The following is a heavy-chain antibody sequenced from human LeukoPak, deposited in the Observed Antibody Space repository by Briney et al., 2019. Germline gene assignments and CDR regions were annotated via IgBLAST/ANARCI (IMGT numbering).Heavy chain of an antibody. CDR1: GFTFSSYG. CDR3: ARSRSSYYGDYAY. Sequence: GGSLRLSCAASGFTFSSYGMHWVRQAPGKGLEWVAVISYDGSNKYYADSVKGRFTISRDNSKNTLYLQMNSLRAEDMAVYYCARSRSSYYGDYAYWGQGTLVTVSS. CDR2: ISYDGSNK. V-gene: IGHV3-30*03. D-gene: IGHD4-17*01. J-gene: IGHJ4*02.